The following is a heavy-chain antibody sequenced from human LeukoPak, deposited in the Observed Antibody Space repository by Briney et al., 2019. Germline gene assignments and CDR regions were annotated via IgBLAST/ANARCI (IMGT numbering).Heavy chain of an antibody. J-gene: IGHJ4*02. Sequence: PGGSLRLSCAASGFSVISSYMTWIRQAPGKGLEMVSIIYSGGSTYYADFVKGRFTISGDNSKNTLYLQMSSLRAEDTAVYYCARDEDTAMVPFDYWGQGTLVTVSS. CDR2: IYSGGST. V-gene: IGHV3-66*01. CDR1: GFSVISSY. CDR3: ARDEDTAMVPFDY. D-gene: IGHD5-18*01.